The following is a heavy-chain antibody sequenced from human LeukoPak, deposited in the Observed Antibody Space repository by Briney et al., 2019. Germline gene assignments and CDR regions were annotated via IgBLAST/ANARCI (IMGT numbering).Heavy chain of an antibody. V-gene: IGHV3-23*01. Sequence: GGSLRLSCAASGFPFSRYAMRWAPDAPGKGLEWVSDISGSGGSTYYADSVKGRFTISRDNSKNTLYLQMNSLRAEDTAVYYCAKPITIFGVVIDYDYWGQGTLVTVSS. CDR3: AKPITIFGVVIDYDY. CDR1: GFPFSRYA. J-gene: IGHJ4*02. D-gene: IGHD3-3*01. CDR2: ISGSGGST.